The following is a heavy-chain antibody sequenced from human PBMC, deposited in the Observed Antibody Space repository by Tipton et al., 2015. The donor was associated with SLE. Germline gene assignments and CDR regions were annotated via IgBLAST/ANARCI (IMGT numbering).Heavy chain of an antibody. CDR1: GYTFTYRY. CDR3: ARRGYYYDSSGYPYYYYYYMDV. V-gene: IGHV1-45*02. CDR2: ITPFNGNT. D-gene: IGHD3-22*01. Sequence: QSGPEVKKTGSSVKVSCKASGYTFTYRYLHWVRQAPGQALEWMGWITPFNGNTNYAQKFQDRVTITRDRSMSTAYMELSSLRSEDTAMYYCARRGYYYDSSGYPYYYYYYMDVWGKGTTVTVSS. J-gene: IGHJ6*03.